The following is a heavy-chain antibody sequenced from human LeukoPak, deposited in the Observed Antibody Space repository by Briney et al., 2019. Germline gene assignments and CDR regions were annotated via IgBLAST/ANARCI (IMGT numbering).Heavy chain of an antibody. D-gene: IGHD1-26*01. Sequence: GESLKISCAASRFTFSNFWMTWVRQAPEKGLEWVANIKQDGSEKNYVDSVKGRFTISRDNAKNSLYMQMNSLRAEDTAVYFCAREWAGVGGKSRFDSWGQGTLVTVSS. CDR1: RFTFSNFW. V-gene: IGHV3-7*05. CDR3: AREWAGVGGKSRFDS. J-gene: IGHJ4*02. CDR2: IKQDGSEK.